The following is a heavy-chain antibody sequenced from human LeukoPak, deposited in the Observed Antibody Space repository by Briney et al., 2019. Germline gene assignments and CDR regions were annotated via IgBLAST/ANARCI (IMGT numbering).Heavy chain of an antibody. CDR1: GFTFSSYS. J-gene: IGHJ6*03. V-gene: IGHV3-48*01. CDR3: ARGEYSSSYYYYYYMDV. CDR2: ISSSSSTI. Sequence: GGSLRLSCAASGFTFSSYSMNWVRQAPGKGLEWVSYISSSSSTIYYADSVKGRFTISRDNAKNSLYLQMNSLRAEDTAVYYCARGEYSSSYYYYYYMDVWGKGTTVTVSS. D-gene: IGHD6-6*01.